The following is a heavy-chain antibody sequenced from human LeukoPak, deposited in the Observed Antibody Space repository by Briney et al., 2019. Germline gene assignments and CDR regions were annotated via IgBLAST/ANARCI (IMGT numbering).Heavy chain of an antibody. CDR1: GFISSSYS. J-gene: IGHJ3*02. V-gene: IGHV3-48*02. CDR3: ARAIPRLRFDAFDI. Sequence: TGRSLRLSCAASGFISSSYSMNWVRQAPGKGLEWVSYISSSSSTIYYADSVKGRFTISRDNAKNSLYLQMNSLRDEDTAVYYCARAIPRLRFDAFDIWGQGTMVTVSS. CDR2: ISSSSSTI. D-gene: IGHD4-17*01.